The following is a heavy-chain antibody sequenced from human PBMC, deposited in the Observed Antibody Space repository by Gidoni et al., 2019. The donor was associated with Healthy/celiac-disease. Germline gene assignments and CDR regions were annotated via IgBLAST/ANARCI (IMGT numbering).Heavy chain of an antibody. V-gene: IGHV3-74*01. D-gene: IGHD4-17*01. CDR1: GFTFSSYW. CDR2: INSDGSRT. Sequence: EVQLVESGGGVVQTGGSLRLSCAASGFTFSSYWMHWVRQSPGKGLVWVSRINSDGSRTSSAASVKGRFTISRDNAKNTLYLQMNSLRAEDTAVYYCASDYGGNSGGYWGQGTLVTVSS. J-gene: IGHJ4*02. CDR3: ASDYGGNSGGY.